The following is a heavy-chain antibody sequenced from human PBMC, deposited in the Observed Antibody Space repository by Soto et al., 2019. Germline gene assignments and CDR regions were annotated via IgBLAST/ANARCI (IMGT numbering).Heavy chain of an antibody. D-gene: IGHD3-22*01. CDR1: RDTFTNFT. Sequence: QVQLVQSGAEVKKPGSSVKVSCKASRDTFTNFTISWVRQAPGQGLEWMGKIIPILSMTDYAQKFQGRVTITADRSTGTAYMELSSLRSEDTAVYYCATNYYYDSSGYYKKVRFLDHWGQGTLVTVSS. CDR3: ATNYYYDSSGYYKKVRFLDH. CDR2: IIPILSMT. V-gene: IGHV1-69*02. J-gene: IGHJ4*02.